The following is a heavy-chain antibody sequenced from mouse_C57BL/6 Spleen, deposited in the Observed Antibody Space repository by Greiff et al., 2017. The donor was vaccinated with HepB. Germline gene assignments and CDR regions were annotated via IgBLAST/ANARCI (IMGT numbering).Heavy chain of an antibody. J-gene: IGHJ4*01. CDR1: GYTFTSYW. Sequence: QVHVKQPGAELVKPGASVKLSCKASGYTFTSYWMHWVKQRPGQGLEWIGMIHPNSGSTNYNEKFKSKATLTVDKSSSTAYMQLSSLTSEDSAVYYCARSTYGSSWYYYAMDYWGQGTSVTVSS. D-gene: IGHD1-1*01. V-gene: IGHV1-64*01. CDR3: ARSTYGSSWYYYAMDY. CDR2: IHPNSGST.